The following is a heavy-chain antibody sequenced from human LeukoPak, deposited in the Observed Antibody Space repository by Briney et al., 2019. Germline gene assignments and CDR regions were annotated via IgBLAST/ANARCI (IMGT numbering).Heavy chain of an antibody. CDR1: GGTFSSYA. V-gene: IGHV1-69*01. CDR3: ARGKTPRYCSSTSCPIDY. CDR2: IIPIFGTA. Sequence: SVKVSCKASGGTFSSYAISWVRQAPGQGPEWMGGIIPIFGTANYAQKFQGRVTITADESTSTAYMELSSLRSEDTAVYYCARGKTPRYCSSTSCPIDYWGQGTLVTVSS. J-gene: IGHJ4*02. D-gene: IGHD2-2*01.